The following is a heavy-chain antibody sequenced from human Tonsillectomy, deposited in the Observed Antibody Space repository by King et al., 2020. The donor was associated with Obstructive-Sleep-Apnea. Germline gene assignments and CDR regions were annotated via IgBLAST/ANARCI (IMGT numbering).Heavy chain of an antibody. V-gene: IGHV3-23*04. CDR1: GFTFSSYA. Sequence: VQLVESGGGLVQPGGSLRLSCAASGFTFSSYAMSWVRQAPGKGLEWVSAISGSGGSTYYADSVKGRFTISRDNSKNTLYLQMNSLRAEGTAVYYCAKDQLRYFDWLPRLDYWGQGTLVTVSS. CDR3: AKDQLRYFDWLPRLDY. J-gene: IGHJ4*02. CDR2: ISGSGGST. D-gene: IGHD3-9*01.